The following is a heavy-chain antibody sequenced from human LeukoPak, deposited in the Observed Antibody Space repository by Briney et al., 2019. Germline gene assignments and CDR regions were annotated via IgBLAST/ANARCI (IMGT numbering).Heavy chain of an antibody. CDR2: ISSSSTYI. Sequence: GGSLRLSCAASGFTFSSYNMKWVRQAPGKGLEWVSSISSSSTYIDYADSMKGRFTISRDNAKNTLYLQMNSLRPEDTAVYYCAKDSRTYFKWLDPWGQGTLVTVSS. CDR3: AKDSRTYFKWLDP. CDR1: GFTFSSYN. D-gene: IGHD6-13*01. V-gene: IGHV3-21*01. J-gene: IGHJ5*02.